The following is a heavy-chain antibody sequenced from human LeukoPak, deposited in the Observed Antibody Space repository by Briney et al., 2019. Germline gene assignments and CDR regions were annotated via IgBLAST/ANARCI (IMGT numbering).Heavy chain of an antibody. CDR3: ARGPRYFDY. Sequence: GGSLRLSCAASGFTFSSYSMNWVRQAPGKGLEWVSYISSSSSTICYADSVKGRFTISRDNAKNSLYLQMNSLRAEDTAVYYCARGPRYFDYWGQGTLVTVSS. V-gene: IGHV3-48*04. J-gene: IGHJ4*02. CDR2: ISSSSSTI. CDR1: GFTFSSYS.